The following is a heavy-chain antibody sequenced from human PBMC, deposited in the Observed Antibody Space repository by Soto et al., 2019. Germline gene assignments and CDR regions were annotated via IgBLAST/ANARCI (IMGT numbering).Heavy chain of an antibody. CDR2: IYTSASI. J-gene: IGHJ6*02. Sequence: SETLSLTCSVSGADINTYSWTWIRQPAGKGLEWIGRIYTSASINYNPSLKGRVTLSVDTSTNQVSLRLASVTAEDTAVYYCARSPYTTGYHYGMDVWGQGTTVTVSS. V-gene: IGHV4-4*07. CDR3: ARSPYTTGYHYGMDV. CDR1: GADINTYS. D-gene: IGHD1-1*01.